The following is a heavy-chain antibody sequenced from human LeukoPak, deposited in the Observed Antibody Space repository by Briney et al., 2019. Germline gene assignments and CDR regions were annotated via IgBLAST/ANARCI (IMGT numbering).Heavy chain of an antibody. Sequence: SETLSLTCAVSGGSISSGGYSWSWIRQPPGKGLEWIGYIYHSGSTYYNPSLKSRVTISVDRSKNQFSLKLSSVTAADTAVYYCARYCSSTSCYYGMDVWGQGTTVTVSS. CDR2: IYHSGST. D-gene: IGHD2-2*01. CDR3: ARYCSSTSCYYGMDV. CDR1: GGSISSGGYS. J-gene: IGHJ6*02. V-gene: IGHV4-30-2*01.